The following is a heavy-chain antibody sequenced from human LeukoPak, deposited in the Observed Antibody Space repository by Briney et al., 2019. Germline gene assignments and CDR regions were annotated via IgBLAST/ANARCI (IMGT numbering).Heavy chain of an antibody. CDR2: IIPTFGTA. CDR1: GGTFSSYA. D-gene: IGHD2-2*01. CDR3: ARNRGVVVPAAMSSWFDP. J-gene: IGHJ5*02. Sequence: SVKVSCKASGGTFSSYATSWVRQAPGQGLEWMGGIIPTFGTANYAQKFQGRVTITTDESTSTAYMELSSLRSEDTAVYYCARNRGVVVPAAMSSWFDPWGQGTLVTVSS. V-gene: IGHV1-69*05.